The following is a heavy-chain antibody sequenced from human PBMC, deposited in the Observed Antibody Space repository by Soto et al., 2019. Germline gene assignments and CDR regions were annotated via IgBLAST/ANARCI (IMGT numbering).Heavy chain of an antibody. V-gene: IGHV1-69*13. CDR1: ACTFSIYA. CDR2: IISIFGTA. Sequence: SVKVSCKASACTFSIYAIICIRTDVGPGLEWMGGIISIFGTANSAEKFQGTVRIPADESTSTAYIELSSLRSEDTAVYYCASVTPPGIAVAGTLDYWGQGTLVTVSS. CDR3: ASVTPPGIAVAGTLDY. D-gene: IGHD6-19*01. J-gene: IGHJ4*02.